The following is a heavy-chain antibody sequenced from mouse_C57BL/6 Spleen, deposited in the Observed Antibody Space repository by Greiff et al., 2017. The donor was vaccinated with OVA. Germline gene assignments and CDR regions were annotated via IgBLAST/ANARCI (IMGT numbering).Heavy chain of an antibody. CDR2: IYPGGGYT. D-gene: IGHD1-1*01. CDR3: VRYYDGSSKNWYFDV. J-gene: IGHJ1*03. CDR1: GYTFTNYW. Sequence: QVQLQQSGAELVRPGTSVKMSCKASGYTFTNYWIGWAKQRPGHGLEWIGDIYPGGGYTNYNEKFKGQATLTADKSSSTAYMQFSSLTSEDSAIDDCVRYYDGSSKNWYFDVWGTGTTVTVSS. V-gene: IGHV1-63*01.